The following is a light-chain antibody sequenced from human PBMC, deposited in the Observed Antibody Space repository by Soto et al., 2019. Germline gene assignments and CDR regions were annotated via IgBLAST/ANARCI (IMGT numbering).Light chain of an antibody. CDR3: QQYDSSPWT. Sequence: EIVLTQSPGTLSLSPGESATLSCRASQSVSSSSLAWYQQKPGQAPRLLFFGVSNRAAGVPDRFGGSGSGTDFTLTISRLEPEDFAVYYCQQYDSSPWTFGQGTKVDIK. V-gene: IGKV3-20*01. CDR2: GVS. CDR1: QSVSSSS. J-gene: IGKJ1*01.